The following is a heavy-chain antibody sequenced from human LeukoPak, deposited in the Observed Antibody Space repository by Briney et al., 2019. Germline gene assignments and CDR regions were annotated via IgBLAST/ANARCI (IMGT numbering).Heavy chain of an antibody. CDR1: SGPISSSSYY. V-gene: IGHV4-39*01. Sequence: SETLSLTCTVSSGPISSSSYYWGWIRQPPGKGLEWIGSIYYSGNTYYNPSLKSRVTISVDTSKNQFSLKVSFVTAADTAVYYCARSLHYYDSSGYRDAFDIWGQGTMVTVSS. CDR3: ARSLHYYDSSGYRDAFDI. D-gene: IGHD3-22*01. J-gene: IGHJ3*02. CDR2: IYYSGNT.